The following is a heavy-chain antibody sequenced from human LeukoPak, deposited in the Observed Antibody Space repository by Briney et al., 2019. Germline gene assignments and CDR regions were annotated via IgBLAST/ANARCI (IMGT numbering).Heavy chain of an antibody. CDR3: ARAAGPYFDY. Sequence: AGSLSLFCAAAGFSFRRYSMLWVRQAPGRGGEWVLFISSTSNDLFYADCVNGRLTVSRDNASNSLYRQMNTLRAEESAVYYCARAAGPYFDYWGQGTLVTVSS. CDR1: GFSFRRYS. J-gene: IGHJ4*02. V-gene: IGHV3-21*01. CDR2: ISSTSNDL.